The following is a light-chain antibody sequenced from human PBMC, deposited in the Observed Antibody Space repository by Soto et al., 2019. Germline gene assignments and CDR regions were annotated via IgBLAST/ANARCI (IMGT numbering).Light chain of an antibody. V-gene: IGLV2-14*01. CDR2: YVS. CDR1: SSDVGGYNY. J-gene: IGLJ2*01. Sequence: QSALTQPASVSGSPGQSITISCTGTSSDVGGYNYVSWYQQHPGKAPKLMIYYVSNRPSGVSNRFSGSKSGNTASLTISGLQAEDEADYYCISYTSSSTLVVFGGGTTLTVL. CDR3: ISYTSSSTLVV.